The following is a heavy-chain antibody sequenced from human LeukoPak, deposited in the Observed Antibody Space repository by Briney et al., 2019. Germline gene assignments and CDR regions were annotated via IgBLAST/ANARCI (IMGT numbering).Heavy chain of an antibody. CDR2: IYYSGST. Sequence: PSETLSLTCTVSGGSISSYYWSWIRQPPGKGLEWIGYIYYSGSTNYNPSLKSRVTISVDTSKNQFSLKLSSVTAADTAVYYCAREDSSSYYFDYWGQGTLVTVSS. D-gene: IGHD6-6*01. V-gene: IGHV4-59*01. CDR3: AREDSSSYYFDY. CDR1: GGSISSYY. J-gene: IGHJ4*02.